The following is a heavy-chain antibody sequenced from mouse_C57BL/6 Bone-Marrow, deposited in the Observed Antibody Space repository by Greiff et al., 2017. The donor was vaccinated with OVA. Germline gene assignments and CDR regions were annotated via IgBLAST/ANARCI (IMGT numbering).Heavy chain of an antibody. V-gene: IGHV1-50*01. Sequence: QVQLKQPGAELVKPGASVKLSCKASGYTFTSYWMQWVKQRPGQGLEWIGEIDPSDSYTNYNQKFKGKATLTVDTSSSTAYMQLSSLTSEDSAVDYCATLWYFDVWGTGTTVTVSS. CDR1: GYTFTSYW. J-gene: IGHJ1*03. CDR3: ATLWYFDV. CDR2: IDPSDSYT.